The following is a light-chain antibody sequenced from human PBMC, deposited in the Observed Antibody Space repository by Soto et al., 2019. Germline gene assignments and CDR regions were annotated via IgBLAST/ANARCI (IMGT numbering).Light chain of an antibody. V-gene: IGLV2-14*03. CDR2: DVN. CDR1: NSDVGAYNY. CDR3: NSYTTDSTWV. J-gene: IGLJ3*02. Sequence: QSALTQPVSVSGSPGQSVTVSCSGTNSDVGAYNYVSWFQHHPGKAPKLIIYDVNNRPSGVSYRFSGSKSGTTASLTISGLQADDEGDYYCNSYTTDSTWVFGGGTKVTVL.